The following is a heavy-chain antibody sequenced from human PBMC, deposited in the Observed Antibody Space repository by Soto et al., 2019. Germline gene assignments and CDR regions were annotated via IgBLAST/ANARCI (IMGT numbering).Heavy chain of an antibody. CDR1: GGSFSGYY. V-gene: IGHV4-34*01. CDR3: ARNWDLFRYGMDV. J-gene: IGHJ6*02. CDR2: INHSGST. Sequence: SETLSLTCAVYGGSFSGYYWSWIRQPPGKGLEWIGEINHSGSTNYNPSLRSRVTISVDTSKNQFSLKLSSVTAADTAVYYCARNWDLFRYGMDVWGQGTTVTVSS. D-gene: IGHD7-27*01.